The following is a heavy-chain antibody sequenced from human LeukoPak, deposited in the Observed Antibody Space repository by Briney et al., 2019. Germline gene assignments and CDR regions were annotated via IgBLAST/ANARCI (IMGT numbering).Heavy chain of an antibody. V-gene: IGHV3-74*01. Sequence: PGGSLRLSCAASRFTFSNYWMHWVRQAPGKGLVWVSRIYNDGSSTSYADSVKGRFTISRDNAKSTLYLQMNSLRAEDTAVYYCVAYYDILTGYKYWGQGTLVTVSS. CDR2: IYNDGSST. D-gene: IGHD3-9*01. CDR1: RFTFSNYW. CDR3: VAYYDILTGYKY. J-gene: IGHJ4*02.